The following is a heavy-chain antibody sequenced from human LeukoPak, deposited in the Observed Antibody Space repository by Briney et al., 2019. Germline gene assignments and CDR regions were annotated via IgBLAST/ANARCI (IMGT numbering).Heavy chain of an antibody. Sequence: PGGSLRLSCAASGLTFSSYWMSWVRQAPGKGLEWVANIKQDGSEKYYVDSVKGRFTISRDNAKNSLYLQMNSLRAEDTAVYYCASKGYSSGWYFPYWGQGTLVTVSS. J-gene: IGHJ4*02. CDR3: ASKGYSSGWYFPY. CDR1: GLTFSSYW. D-gene: IGHD6-19*01. CDR2: IKQDGSEK. V-gene: IGHV3-7*01.